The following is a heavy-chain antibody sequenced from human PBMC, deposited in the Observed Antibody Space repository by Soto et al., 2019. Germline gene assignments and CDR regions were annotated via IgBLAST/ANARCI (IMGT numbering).Heavy chain of an antibody. CDR3: ARDNPYTNSFGNWFAP. D-gene: IGHD6-13*01. J-gene: IGHJ5*02. V-gene: IGHV1-69*01. Sequence: QVRLVQSGAEVKKPGSSVKVSCKASGGTFSNYAITWLRLAPGQGLEWLGGIIPVFGTVNYAQKFQGRVTITADESTSTAYMELNRLRSEDTAVYYCARDNPYTNSFGNWFAPWCQGTLVIVS. CDR1: GGTFSNYA. CDR2: IIPVFGTV.